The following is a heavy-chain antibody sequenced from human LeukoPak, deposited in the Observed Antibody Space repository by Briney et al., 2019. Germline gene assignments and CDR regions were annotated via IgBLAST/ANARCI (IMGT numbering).Heavy chain of an antibody. CDR2: IIPIFGTA. J-gene: IGHJ4*02. Sequence: SVKVSCKASGGTFSSYATSWVRQAPGQGLEWMGRIIPIFGTANYAQKFQGRVTITADKSTSTAYMELSSLRSEDTAVYYCARGSVVRGVIITSGFDYWGQGTLVTVSS. CDR3: ARGSVVRGVIITSGFDY. V-gene: IGHV1-69*06. D-gene: IGHD3-10*01. CDR1: GGTFSSYA.